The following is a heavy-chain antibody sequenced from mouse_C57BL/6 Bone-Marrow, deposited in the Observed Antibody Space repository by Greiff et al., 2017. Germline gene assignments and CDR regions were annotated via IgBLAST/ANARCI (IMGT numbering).Heavy chain of an antibody. CDR1: GFHIKNTY. V-gene: IGHV14-3*01. D-gene: IGHD1-1*01. J-gene: IGHJ2*01. CDR2: IDPANGNT. CDR3: ARETTRGSYYFDY. Sequence: EVQLQQSVAELVRPGASVKLSCTASGFHIKNTYMHWVKQRPEQGLEWIGRIDPANGNTKYAPKFQGKATITADTSSNTAYLQLSSLTSEDTAIYYCARETTRGSYYFDYWGQGTTLTVSS.